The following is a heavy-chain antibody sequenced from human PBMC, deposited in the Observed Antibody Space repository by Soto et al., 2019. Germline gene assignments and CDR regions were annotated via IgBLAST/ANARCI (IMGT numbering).Heavy chain of an antibody. Sequence: SVKVSCKASGGTFSSYAISWVRQAPGQGLEWMGGIIPIFGTANYAQKFQGRVTITADESTGTAYMELSSLRSEDTAVYYCARALAGYGGNSVNPYYYYGMDVWGQGTTVTVSS. D-gene: IGHD4-17*01. CDR2: IIPIFGTA. J-gene: IGHJ6*02. CDR1: GGTFSSYA. V-gene: IGHV1-69*13. CDR3: ARALAGYGGNSVNPYYYYGMDV.